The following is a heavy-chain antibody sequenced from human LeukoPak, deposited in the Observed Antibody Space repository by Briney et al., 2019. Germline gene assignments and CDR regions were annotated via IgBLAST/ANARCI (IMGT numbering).Heavy chain of an antibody. CDR3: ARDHGGNPFGYYYYMDV. J-gene: IGHJ6*03. CDR2: IIPILGIA. CDR1: GGTFSSYT. D-gene: IGHD4-23*01. V-gene: IGHV1-69*04. Sequence: SVKVSCKASGGTFSSYTISWVRQAPGQGLEWMGRIIPILGIANYAQKFQGRVTITADKSTSTAYMELSSLRSGDTAVYYCARDHGGNPFGYYYYMDVWGKGTTVTASS.